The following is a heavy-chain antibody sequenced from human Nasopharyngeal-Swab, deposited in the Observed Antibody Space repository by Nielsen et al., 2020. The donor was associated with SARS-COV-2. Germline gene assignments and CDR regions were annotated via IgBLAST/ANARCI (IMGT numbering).Heavy chain of an antibody. CDR1: GYTFSRYW. D-gene: IGHD4-23*01. Sequence: GESLKLSCAASGYTFSRYWMHLVRQAPGKGLVCVSRIDNYGSITDYADSVKCRFTISRDNAKNTLYLQMNSLRGEDTAVYYCTRDIGGKYGYWGQGNLVTVSS. CDR2: IDNYGSIT. V-gene: IGHV3-74*01. J-gene: IGHJ4*02. CDR3: TRDIGGKYGY.